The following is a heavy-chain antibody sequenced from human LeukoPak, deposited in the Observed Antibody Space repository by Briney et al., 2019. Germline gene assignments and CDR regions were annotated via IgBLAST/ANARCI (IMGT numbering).Heavy chain of an antibody. CDR3: AKGPEWEPGDFDY. CDR1: GFTFSSYG. V-gene: IGHV3-30*18. Sequence: PGGSLRLSCAASGFTFSSYGMHWVRQAPGKGLEWVAVISYDGSNKYYADSVKGRFTISRDNSKNTLYLQMNSLRAEDTAVYYCAKGPEWEPGDFDYWGQGTLVTVSS. CDR2: ISYDGSNK. D-gene: IGHD1-26*01. J-gene: IGHJ4*02.